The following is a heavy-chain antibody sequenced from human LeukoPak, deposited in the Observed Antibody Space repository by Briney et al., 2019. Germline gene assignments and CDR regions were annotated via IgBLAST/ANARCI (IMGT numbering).Heavy chain of an antibody. CDR2: INHSGST. J-gene: IGHJ4*02. V-gene: IGHV4-34*01. CDR3: AGRRYSSGWGRLDY. D-gene: IGHD6-19*01. Sequence: SETLSLTCAVYGGSFSGYYWSWIRQPPGKGLEWIGEINHSGSTNHNPSLKSRVTISVDTTKDQFSLKLSSVTAADTAVYYCAGRRYSSGWGRLDYWGQGTLVTVSS. CDR1: GGSFSGYY.